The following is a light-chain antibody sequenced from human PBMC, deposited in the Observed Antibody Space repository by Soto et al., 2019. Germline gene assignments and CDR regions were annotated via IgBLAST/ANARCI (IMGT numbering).Light chain of an antibody. CDR1: NIGSKS. CDR3: QVWDSSIDHVV. CDR2: DDS. Sequence: SYELTHAPSWSVSPVQTARITCGGNNIGSKSVYWYHQKPGQAPVLVVYDDSDRPSGIPERFSGSNSGNTATLTISRVEAGDEADYYCQVWDSSIDHVVFGGGTKVTVL. V-gene: IGLV3-21*02. J-gene: IGLJ2*01.